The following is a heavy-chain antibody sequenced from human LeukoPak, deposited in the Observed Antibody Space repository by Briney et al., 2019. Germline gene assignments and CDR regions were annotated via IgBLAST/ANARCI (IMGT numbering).Heavy chain of an antibody. CDR1: GGSISTYY. Sequence: SETLSLTCTVSGGSISTYYWSWIRQPPGKGLEWIGYIYYSGITNYNPSLKSRVTISVDTSKNQFSLKLSSVTAADTAVYYCARVGLGYCTNGVCYRRGGYYYYYMDVWGKGTTVTVSS. J-gene: IGHJ6*03. CDR3: ARVGLGYCTNGVCYRRGGYYYYYMDV. V-gene: IGHV4-59*01. CDR2: IYYSGIT. D-gene: IGHD2-8*01.